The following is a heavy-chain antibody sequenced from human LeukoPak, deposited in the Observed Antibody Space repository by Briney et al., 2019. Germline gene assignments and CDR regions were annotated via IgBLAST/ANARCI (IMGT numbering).Heavy chain of an antibody. CDR3: AKGLKYCSGGSCSLYMDV. Sequence: GGSLRLSCAASGFTFSAYDMHWVRQAPGKGLEWVAVLWDDGSRKYSADSVRGRFTISRDNSKNTLYLQMNSLRAEDTAVYYCAKGLKYCSGGSCSLYMDVWGKGTTVTVSS. J-gene: IGHJ6*03. CDR1: GFTFSAYD. V-gene: IGHV3-33*06. D-gene: IGHD2-15*01. CDR2: LWDDGSRK.